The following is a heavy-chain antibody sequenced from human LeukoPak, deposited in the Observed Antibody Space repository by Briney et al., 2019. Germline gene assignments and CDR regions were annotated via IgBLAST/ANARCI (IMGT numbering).Heavy chain of an antibody. Sequence: ASVKVSCKASGYTFTSYGISWVRQAPGQGLERMGWISAYNGNTNYAQKLQGRVTMTTDTSTSTAYMELRSLRSDDTAVYYCARDQEYCSSTSCYSYYFDYWGQGTLVTVSS. CDR3: ARDQEYCSSTSCYSYYFDY. V-gene: IGHV1-18*01. CDR2: ISAYNGNT. D-gene: IGHD2-2*01. J-gene: IGHJ4*02. CDR1: GYTFTSYG.